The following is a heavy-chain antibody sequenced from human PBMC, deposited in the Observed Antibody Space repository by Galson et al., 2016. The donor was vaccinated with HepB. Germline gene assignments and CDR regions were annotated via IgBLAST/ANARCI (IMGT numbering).Heavy chain of an antibody. CDR3: ARVGTRGFLAWYFDL. Sequence: SLRLSCAASEFTFGDYCMGWIRQAPGKGLEWVSHISPSSGYSKYGDSVKGRFSISRDNANTALYLQMNSQRVDDTAVYFCARVGTRGFLAWYFDLWGRGTLVTVSS. J-gene: IGHJ2*01. D-gene: IGHD1-1*01. CDR1: EFTFGDYC. V-gene: IGHV3-11*06. CDR2: ISPSSGYS.